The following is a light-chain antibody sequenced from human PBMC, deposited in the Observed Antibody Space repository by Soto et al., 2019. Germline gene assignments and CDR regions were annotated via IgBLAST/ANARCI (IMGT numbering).Light chain of an antibody. CDR2: EVS. CDR3: SSYTGSSYV. CDR1: GSDVGDYNY. J-gene: IGLJ1*01. V-gene: IGLV2-8*01. Sequence: QSARAQPPSASGSPGQSVTISCTGTGSDVGDYNYVSWYQQHPGKAPKLMIYEVSKRPSGVPDRFSGSKSGNTASLTVSGLQAEDEANYYCSSYTGSSYVFGTGTKVTVL.